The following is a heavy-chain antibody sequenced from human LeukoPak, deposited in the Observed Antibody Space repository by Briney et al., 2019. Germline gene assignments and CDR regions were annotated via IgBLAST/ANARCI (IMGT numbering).Heavy chain of an antibody. CDR2: ISAYNGNT. V-gene: IGHV1-18*01. CDR3: ARDGSYYGSGSGPYYYYYYMDV. D-gene: IGHD3-10*01. CDR1: GYTFTSYG. Sequence: ASVKVSCKASGYTFTSYGISWVRQAPGQGLEWMGWISAYNGNTNYAQKLQGRVTMTTDTSTSTAYMELRSLRSDDTAVYYCARDGSYYGSGSGPYYYYYYMDVWGKGTTVTVSS. J-gene: IGHJ6*03.